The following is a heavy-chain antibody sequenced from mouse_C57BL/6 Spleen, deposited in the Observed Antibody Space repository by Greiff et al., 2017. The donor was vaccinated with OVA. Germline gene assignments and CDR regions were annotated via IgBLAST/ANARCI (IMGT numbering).Heavy chain of an antibody. J-gene: IGHJ2*01. CDR3: ARRLDYFDY. D-gene: IGHD4-1*01. V-gene: IGHV5-9*01. Sequence: DVMLVESGGGLVKPGGSLKLSCAASGFTFSSYTMSWVRQTPEKRLEWVATISGGGGNTYYPDSVKGRFTISRYNAKNSLYLQMRSLRSEDTALYYCARRLDYFDYWGQGTTLTVSS. CDR1: GFTFSSYT. CDR2: ISGGGGNT.